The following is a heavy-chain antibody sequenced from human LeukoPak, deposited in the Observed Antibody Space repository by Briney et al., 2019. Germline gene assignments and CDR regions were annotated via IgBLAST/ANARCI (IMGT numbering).Heavy chain of an antibody. J-gene: IGHJ4*02. CDR2: TNTDGSST. Sequence: GGSLRLSCAASGLTFSSSWMHWVRQAPGKGLVWVSRTNTDGSSTIYADSVKGRFTTSRDNAKNTLYLQMNSLRAEDTAVYYCARDRGGSGPTTTDYWGQGTLVTVSS. CDR3: ARDRGGSGPTTTDY. CDR1: GLTFSSSW. V-gene: IGHV3-74*01. D-gene: IGHD6-25*01.